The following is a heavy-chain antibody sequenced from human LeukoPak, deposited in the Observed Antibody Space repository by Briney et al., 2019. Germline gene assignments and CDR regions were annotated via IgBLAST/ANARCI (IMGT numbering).Heavy chain of an antibody. CDR1: GFTFSSYA. D-gene: IGHD5-18*01. CDR2: ISGSGGST. J-gene: IGHJ4*02. CDR3: AKEGGYGYVIGLVSFDY. V-gene: IGHV3-23*01. Sequence: GGSLRLSCAASGFTFSSYAMNWVRQAPGKGLEWVSAISGSGGSTYYADSVKGRFTISRDNSKNTLYLQMNSLRAEDTAVYYCAKEGGYGYVIGLVSFDYWGQGTLVTVSS.